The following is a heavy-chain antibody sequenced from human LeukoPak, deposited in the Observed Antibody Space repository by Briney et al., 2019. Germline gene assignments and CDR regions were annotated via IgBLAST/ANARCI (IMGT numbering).Heavy chain of an antibody. CDR3: ARDGSDYADYYYYYYMDV. Sequence: PSETLSLTCTVAGGSISSYDWSWIRQPAGKGLEWIGRIHSSGSTNYNPSLKSRVTMSVDTSKKQFSLKLSYVTAADTAVYYCARDGSDYADYYYYYYMDVWGKGTTVTVSS. V-gene: IGHV4-4*07. D-gene: IGHD5-12*01. CDR2: IHSSGST. CDR1: GGSISSYD. J-gene: IGHJ6*03.